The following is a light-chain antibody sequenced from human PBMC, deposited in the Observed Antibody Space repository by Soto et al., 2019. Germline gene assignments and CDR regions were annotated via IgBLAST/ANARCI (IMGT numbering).Light chain of an antibody. CDR3: QQYYTTPVT. J-gene: IGKJ1*01. Sequence: DIVMTQSPDSLSVSLGERATINCKSSQTVLHGSNYLAWYQQKAGQPPKLLIYWASTRESGVPDRFSGSGSGTDFTLTITSLQAEAVAVYYCQQYYTTPVTFGQGTKVEI. CDR2: WAS. CDR1: QTVLHGSNY. V-gene: IGKV4-1*01.